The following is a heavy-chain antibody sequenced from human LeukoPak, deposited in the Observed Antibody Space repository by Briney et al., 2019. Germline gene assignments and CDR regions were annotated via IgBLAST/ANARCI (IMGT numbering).Heavy chain of an antibody. CDR2: IYYSGST. D-gene: IGHD6-13*01. CDR1: GGSISSSSYY. V-gene: IGHV4-39*07. J-gene: IGHJ6*03. CDR3: ARVVGSSWSYYYYYMDV. Sequence: SETLSLTCTVSGGSISSSSYYWGWIRQPPGKGLEWIGSIYYSGSTYYNPSLKSRVTISVDTSKNQFSLKLSSVTAADTAVYYCARVVGSSWSYYYYYMDVWGKGTTVTVSS.